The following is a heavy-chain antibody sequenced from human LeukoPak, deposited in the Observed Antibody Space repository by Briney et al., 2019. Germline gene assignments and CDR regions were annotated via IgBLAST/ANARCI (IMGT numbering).Heavy chain of an antibody. CDR3: ARVTYGDLFDY. D-gene: IGHD4-17*01. CDR1: GFTFSSYW. Sequence: PGGSLRLSCAASGFTFSSYWMHWVRQAPGKGLVWVSRINSDGSSTSYADSVKGRFTISRDNAKNTLYLQMNSLRAEDTVVYYCARVTYGDLFDYWGQGTLVSVSS. CDR2: INSDGSST. J-gene: IGHJ4*02. V-gene: IGHV3-74*01.